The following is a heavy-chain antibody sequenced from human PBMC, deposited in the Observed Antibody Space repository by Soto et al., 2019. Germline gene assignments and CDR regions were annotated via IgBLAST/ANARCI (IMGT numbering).Heavy chain of an antibody. CDR2: INHSGST. Sequence: AETLSLTCAAYGGTFSGYYWSWIRQPPGKGLEWIGEINHSGSTNYNPSLKSRVTISVDTSKNQFSLKLSSVTAADTAVYYCARGSWFGEKYYYYYGMDVWGQGTTVTVSS. J-gene: IGHJ6*02. CDR3: ARGSWFGEKYYYYYGMDV. CDR1: GGTFSGYY. D-gene: IGHD3-10*01. V-gene: IGHV4-34*01.